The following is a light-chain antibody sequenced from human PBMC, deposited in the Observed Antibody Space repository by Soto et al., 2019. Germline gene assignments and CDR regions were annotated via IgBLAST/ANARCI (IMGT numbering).Light chain of an antibody. J-gene: IGKJ5*01. CDR1: QSVSSY. V-gene: IGKV3-11*01. CDR2: DAS. CDR3: QQRSNWPSIT. Sequence: EIVLTQSPATLYLSPGERATLSCRASQSVSSYLAWYQQKPGQAPRLLIYDASNRATGIPARFSGSGSGTDFTLTINSLEPEDFAVYYCQQRSNWPSITFGQGTRLEI.